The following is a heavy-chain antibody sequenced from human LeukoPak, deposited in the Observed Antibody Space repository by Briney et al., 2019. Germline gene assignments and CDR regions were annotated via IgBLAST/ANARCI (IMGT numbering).Heavy chain of an antibody. J-gene: IGHJ1*01. V-gene: IGHV3-23*01. CDR3: AKATIFGVVIIAAEYFQH. Sequence: GGSLRLSCAASGFTFSSYAMSWVRQAPGKGLEWVSAISGSGGSTYYADSVKGRFTISRDNSKNTLYLQMNSLRAEDTAVYYCAKATIFGVVIIAAEYFQHWGQGTLVTVSS. D-gene: IGHD3-3*01. CDR1: GFTFSSYA. CDR2: ISGSGGST.